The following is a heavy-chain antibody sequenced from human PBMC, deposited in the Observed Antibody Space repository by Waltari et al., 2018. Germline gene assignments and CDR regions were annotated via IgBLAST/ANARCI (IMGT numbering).Heavy chain of an antibody. CDR3: AKDLAGI. CDR2: ISYDGSNK. J-gene: IGHJ4*02. Sequence: QVQLVESGGGVVQPGRSLRLSCAASGFTFSSSGMHWVRQAPGKGLEWVAVISYDGSNKYYADSVKGRFTISRDNSKNTLYLQMNSLRAEDTAVYYCAKDLAGIWGQGTLVTVSS. CDR1: GFTFSSSG. V-gene: IGHV3-30*18.